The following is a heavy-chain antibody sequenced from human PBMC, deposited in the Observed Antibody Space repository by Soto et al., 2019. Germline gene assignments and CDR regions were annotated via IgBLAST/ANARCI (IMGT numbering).Heavy chain of an antibody. D-gene: IGHD6-13*01. V-gene: IGHV1-2*04. J-gene: IGHJ4*02. CDR2: INPNSGGT. Sequence: ASVKVSCKASGYTFTDYGISWVRQAPGQGLEWMGWINPNSGGTNYAQKFQGWVTMTRYTSISTAYMELSRLRSDDTAVYYCASTSSSWYYFDYWGQGTLVTVSS. CDR1: GYTFTDYG. CDR3: ASTSSSWYYFDY.